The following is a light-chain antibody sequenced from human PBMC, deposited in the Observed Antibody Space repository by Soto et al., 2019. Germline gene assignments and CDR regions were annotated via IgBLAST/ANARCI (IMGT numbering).Light chain of an antibody. V-gene: IGLV1-51*01. CDR2: DNN. Sequence: QSVLTQPPSVSAAPGQKVTISCSGSSSNIGNNYVSWYQQLPGTAPKLLIYDNNQRPSGIPDRFSGSKSGTSATLGITGLQTGDEAEYYCGTWDSSLSVVVFGGGTKLTVL. CDR1: SSNIGNNY. CDR3: GTWDSSLSVVV. J-gene: IGLJ2*01.